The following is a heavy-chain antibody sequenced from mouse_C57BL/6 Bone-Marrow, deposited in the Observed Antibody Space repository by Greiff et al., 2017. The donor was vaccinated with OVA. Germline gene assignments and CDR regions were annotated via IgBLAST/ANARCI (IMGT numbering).Heavy chain of an antibody. V-gene: IGHV14-1*01. Sequence: EVQLQQSGAALVRPGASVKLSCTASGFNIKDYYMHWVKRRPEQGLEWIGRIDPEDGDTEYAPKFQGKATMTADTSSNTAYLQLSSLTSEDTAVYYCTTGYYGSSPFWYFDVWGTGTTVTVSS. D-gene: IGHD1-1*01. J-gene: IGHJ1*03. CDR3: TTGYYGSSPFWYFDV. CDR1: GFNIKDYY. CDR2: IDPEDGDT.